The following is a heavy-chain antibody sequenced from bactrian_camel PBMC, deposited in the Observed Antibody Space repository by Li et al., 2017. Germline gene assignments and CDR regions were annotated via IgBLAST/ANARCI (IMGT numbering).Heavy chain of an antibody. Sequence: HVQLVESGGGSVQAGGSLKLSCAASGYIFSSCGMGWYRQAPGKEREVVATVYTDSDNSYYADSVRGRFTVSQDSAKKTVSLQMNSLTSEDTAVYYCATITGWPNPDFNYWGQGTQVTVS. CDR1: GYIFSSCG. CDR2: VYTDSDNS. J-gene: IGHJ6*01. D-gene: IGHD5*01. V-gene: IGHV3S54*01. CDR3: ATITGWPNPDFNY.